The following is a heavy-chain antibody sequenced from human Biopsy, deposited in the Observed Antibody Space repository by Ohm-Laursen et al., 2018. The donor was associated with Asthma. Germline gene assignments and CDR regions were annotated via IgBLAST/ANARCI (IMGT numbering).Heavy chain of an antibody. D-gene: IGHD1-1*01. CDR2: ISKDARTQ. J-gene: IGHJ3*02. Sequence: SLRLSCAASGFSFSNFAIHWVRQAPGKGLEWVGVISKDARTQDYADSVKGRFTMARDNSKNTLDLQMNSLREEGTAVYYCVRDGTDDAFDIWGQGTVVSVSS. V-gene: IGHV3-30*05. CDR3: VRDGTDDAFDI. CDR1: GFSFSNFA.